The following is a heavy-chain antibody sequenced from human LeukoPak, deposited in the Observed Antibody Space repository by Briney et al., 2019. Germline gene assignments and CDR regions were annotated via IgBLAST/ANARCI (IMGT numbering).Heavy chain of an antibody. CDR1: GYTFTGYH. D-gene: IGHD3-22*01. CDR2: INPNSGGT. Sequence: ASVKVSCKASGYTFTGYHMHWVRQAPGQGLEWMGRINPNSGGTNYAQKFQGRVTMTRDTSISTAYMELSRLRSDDTAVYYCARRPNQYYYDSGGYRGAFDIWGQGTMVTVSS. CDR3: ARRPNQYYYDSGGYRGAFDI. V-gene: IGHV1-2*06. J-gene: IGHJ3*02.